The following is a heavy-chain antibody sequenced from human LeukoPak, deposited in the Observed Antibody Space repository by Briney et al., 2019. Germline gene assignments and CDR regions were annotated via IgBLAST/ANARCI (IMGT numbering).Heavy chain of an antibody. J-gene: IGHJ5*02. V-gene: IGHV3-7*01. CDR2: VKHDGSEK. CDR1: GLTFSTYW. Sequence: PGGSLRLSCAVSGLTFSTYWMSWVRQAPGQGLEWVANVKHDGSEKYYVDSVKGRFTISRDSASNTLHLEMNNLRTEDTAVYYCMRDYMGWFDPWGQGTLVTVSS. CDR3: MRDYMGWFDP. D-gene: IGHD3-10*01.